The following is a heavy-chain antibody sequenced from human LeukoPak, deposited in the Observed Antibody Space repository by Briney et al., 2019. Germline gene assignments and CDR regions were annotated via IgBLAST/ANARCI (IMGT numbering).Heavy chain of an antibody. D-gene: IGHD1-1*01. CDR2: ISDTGTRT. Sequence: GGSLRLSCAASGFAFNTYALSWVRQAPGKGPEWVSGISDTGTRTYYADSVKGRFATSRDNSKSTLFLQMNSLRAEDTAVYYCAKDVAPNWNDDAFDIWGQGTMVTVSS. CDR3: AKDVAPNWNDDAFDI. V-gene: IGHV3-23*01. J-gene: IGHJ3*02. CDR1: GFAFNTYA.